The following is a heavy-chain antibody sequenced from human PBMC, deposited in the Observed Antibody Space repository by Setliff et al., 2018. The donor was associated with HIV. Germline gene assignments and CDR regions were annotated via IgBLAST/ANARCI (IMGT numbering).Heavy chain of an antibody. D-gene: IGHD3-22*01. CDR2: IYYSGST. V-gene: IGHV4-39*07. J-gene: IGHJ3*02. Sequence: PSETLSLTCTVSGGSISSSSYYWGWIRQPPGKGLEWIGSIYYSGSTYYNPSLKSRVTISVDRSTNQVSLQLSSVTAADTAVYYCARGRSGSYDAYDMWGQGTMVTVSS. CDR1: GGSISSSSYY. CDR3: ARGRSGSYDAYDM.